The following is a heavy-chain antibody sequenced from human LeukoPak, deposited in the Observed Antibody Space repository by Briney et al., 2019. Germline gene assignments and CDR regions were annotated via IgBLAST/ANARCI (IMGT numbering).Heavy chain of an antibody. CDR3: AKDHHDILTGYDY. CDR2: ISGSGGST. D-gene: IGHD3-9*01. J-gene: IGHJ4*02. Sequence: GGSLRLSCAASGFTFSSYAMSWVRQAPGKGLEWVSAISGSGGSTYYADSVKGRFTISRDNSRNTLYLQMNSLRAEDTAVYYCAKDHHDILTGYDYWGQGTLVTVSS. V-gene: IGHV3-23*01. CDR1: GFTFSSYA.